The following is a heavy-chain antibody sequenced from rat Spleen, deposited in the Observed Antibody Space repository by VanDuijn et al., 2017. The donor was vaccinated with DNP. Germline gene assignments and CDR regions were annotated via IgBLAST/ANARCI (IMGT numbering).Heavy chain of an antibody. Sequence: EVQLVESGGGPVQPGRSLKLSCVASGFIFSNYWMTWIRQAPGKGLEWVASISNTGDQTYYSDSVKGRFSLSRDNAKSTLYLKMNSLRSEDTATYYCTRDVDYWGQGVMVTVSS. CDR2: ISNTGDQT. V-gene: IGHV5-31*01. CDR3: TRDVDY. CDR1: GFIFSNYW. J-gene: IGHJ2*01.